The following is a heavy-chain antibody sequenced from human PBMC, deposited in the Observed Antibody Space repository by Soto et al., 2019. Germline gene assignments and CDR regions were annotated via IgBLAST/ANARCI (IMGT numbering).Heavy chain of an antibody. CDR3: AGKMGWFDS. V-gene: IGHV3-33*01. D-gene: IGHD2-8*01. Sequence: QVQLVESGGGVVQPGRSLRLSCAASGFTFSSYGMHWVRQAPGKGLVWVATIWYDGSDKYYGDSVKGRFTISRDNYKNSLYLEMNSMRAEGRDLYYCAGKMGWFDSWGKGTLVTVSS. CDR1: GFTFSSYG. CDR2: IWYDGSDK. J-gene: IGHJ5*01.